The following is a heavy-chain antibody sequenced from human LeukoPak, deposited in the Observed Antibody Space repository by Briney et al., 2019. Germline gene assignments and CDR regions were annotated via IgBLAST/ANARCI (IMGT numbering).Heavy chain of an antibody. CDR1: GFTFSSYG. CDR3: AKDGLGGAFDI. J-gene: IGHJ3*02. V-gene: IGHV3-30*18. CDR2: ISYDGSNK. Sequence: GGSLRLSCAASGFTFSSYGMHWVRQAPGKGLEWVAVISYDGSNKYYADSVKGRFTISRDNSKNTLYLQMNSLRAEDTAVYYCAKDGLGGAFDIWGQGTMVTVSS. D-gene: IGHD3-22*01.